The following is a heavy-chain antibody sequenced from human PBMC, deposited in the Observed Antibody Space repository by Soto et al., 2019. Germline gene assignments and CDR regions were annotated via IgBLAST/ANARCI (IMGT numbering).Heavy chain of an antibody. CDR1: GYTFTSYG. Sequence: ASVQVSCKASGYTFTSYGISWVRQAPGQGLEWMGWISAHNGNTKYAQKLQGRVTMTTDTSTSTAYMEVRSLRSDDTAVYYCARDTAMALPDAWGQGTLVTVSS. D-gene: IGHD5-18*01. J-gene: IGHJ4*02. CDR3: ARDTAMALPDA. V-gene: IGHV1-18*01. CDR2: ISAHNGNT.